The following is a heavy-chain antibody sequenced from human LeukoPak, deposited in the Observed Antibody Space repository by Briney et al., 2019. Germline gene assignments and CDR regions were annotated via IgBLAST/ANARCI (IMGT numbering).Heavy chain of an antibody. V-gene: IGHV4-4*07. D-gene: IGHD6-19*01. CDR3: ARVDVSGYDGMDV. CDR2: IYTSGST. J-gene: IGHJ6*02. Sequence: SETLSLTCIVSGGSISGYFWTWIRQPAGKGLEWIGRIYTSGSTNYNPSLKSRVTMSVDTSKNQFSLKLSSVTAADTAVYYCARVDVSGYDGMDVWGQGTTVTVSS. CDR1: GGSISGYF.